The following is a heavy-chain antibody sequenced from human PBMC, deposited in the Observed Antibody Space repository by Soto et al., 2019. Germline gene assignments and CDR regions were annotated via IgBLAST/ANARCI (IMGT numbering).Heavy chain of an antibody. D-gene: IGHD3-3*01. CDR3: AAGSGYYFHYYYYGMDV. CDR2: IVVGSGNT. V-gene: IGHV1-58*01. J-gene: IGHJ6*02. Sequence: SVKVSCKASGFTFTSSAVQWVRQARGQRLEWIGWIVVGSGNTNYAQKFQGRVTITRDMSTSTAYMELSSLRSEDTAVYYCAAGSGYYFHYYYYGMDVWGQGTTVTVSS. CDR1: GFTFTSSA.